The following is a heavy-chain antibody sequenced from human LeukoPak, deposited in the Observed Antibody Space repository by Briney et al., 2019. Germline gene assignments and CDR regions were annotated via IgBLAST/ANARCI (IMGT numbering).Heavy chain of an antibody. CDR3: ARGDCSSTICYSPMDV. D-gene: IGHD2-2*01. V-gene: IGHV4-38-2*02. Sequence: SSETLSLTCTVSGGSISSYYWSWIRQPPGKGLEWIGSIYHSGSTYYNPSLKSRVTISLDTSKNQFSLKVNSVTAADTAVYYCARGDCSSTICYSPMDVWGKGTTVTVSS. CDR1: GGSISSYY. J-gene: IGHJ6*03. CDR2: IYHSGST.